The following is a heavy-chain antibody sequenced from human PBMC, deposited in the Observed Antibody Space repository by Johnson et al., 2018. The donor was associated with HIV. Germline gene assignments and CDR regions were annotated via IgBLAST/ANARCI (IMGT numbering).Heavy chain of an antibody. CDR3: ARVLRGRWTYYDILTGSTHADHDAFDI. V-gene: IGHV3-30-3*01. D-gene: IGHD3-9*01. CDR2: ISYDGSNK. CDR1: GFTFDEYA. Sequence: QVQLVESGGGLVQPGRSLRLSCAASGFTFDEYAMHWVRQAPGKGLAWVAVISYDGSNKYYADSVKGRFPISRDNSKTTLYLQMNSLRAEDTAVYYCARVLRGRWTYYDILTGSTHADHDAFDIWGQGTMVTVSS. J-gene: IGHJ3*02.